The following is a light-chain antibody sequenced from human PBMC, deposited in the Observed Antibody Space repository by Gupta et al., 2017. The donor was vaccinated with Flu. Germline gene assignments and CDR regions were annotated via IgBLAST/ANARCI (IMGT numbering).Light chain of an antibody. J-gene: IGLJ1*01. V-gene: IGLV2-18*02. CDR1: SSDVGSYNR. CDR2: EVS. CDR3: SSYTSSSTAV. Sequence: SSDVGSYNRVAWYQQPPGTAPKLMIFEVSNRPSGVPDRFSGSKSGNTASLTISGLQAEDEADYYCSSYTSSSTAVFGTGTKVTVL.